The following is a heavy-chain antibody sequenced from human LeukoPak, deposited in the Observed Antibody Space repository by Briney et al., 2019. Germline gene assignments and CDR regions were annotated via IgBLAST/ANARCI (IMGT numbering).Heavy chain of an antibody. CDR3: AREGGPYRPLDY. V-gene: IGHV4-4*02. CDR2: VNLQGST. CDR1: GGSITNTNY. Sequence: SETLSLTCVVSGGSITNTNYWTWVRQPPGKGLEWIGEVNLQGSTNYNPSLMGRVAISVDTSENHISLQLTSVTAADTAVYYCAREGGPYRPLDYSGQGTLVTVSS. J-gene: IGHJ4*02.